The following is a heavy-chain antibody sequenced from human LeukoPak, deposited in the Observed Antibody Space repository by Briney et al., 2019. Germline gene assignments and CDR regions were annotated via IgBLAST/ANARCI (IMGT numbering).Heavy chain of an antibody. D-gene: IGHD6-25*01. J-gene: IGHJ3*02. CDR3: ARGGGPDAFDI. Sequence: SETLSLTCTVSGGSISGHYWSWIRQPPGKGLEWIGYIFYSGTTHYNSSLESRLTISLDTSKKQFSLKLTSVTAADTAVYFCARGGGPDAFDIWGQGTMVSVP. CDR1: GGSISGHY. V-gene: IGHV4-59*11. CDR2: IFYSGTT.